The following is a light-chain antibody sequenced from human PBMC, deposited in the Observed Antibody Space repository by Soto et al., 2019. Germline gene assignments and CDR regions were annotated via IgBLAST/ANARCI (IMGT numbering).Light chain of an antibody. V-gene: IGKV3-15*01. J-gene: IGKJ4*01. CDR2: GAS. Sequence: ELVWTQSPGTRSLSPGEGATLSRRASQSVSSKVAWYQQRRGQAPRLLIYGASSRATGIPTRFSGSGSGTEFTLTISSLQSEDFAVYYCQQYESWPTLTFGGGTKLDIK. CDR3: QQYESWPTLT. CDR1: QSVSSK.